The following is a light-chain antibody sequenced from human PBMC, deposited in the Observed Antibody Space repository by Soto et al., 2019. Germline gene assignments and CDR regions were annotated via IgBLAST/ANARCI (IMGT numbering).Light chain of an antibody. Sequence: EVVLTQSPATLSLSPGERATLSCRASQSVSSYLAWYQQKPGQAPRLLIYDASNRATGIPARFSGSGSGTDFTLTFSSLEPKDFAVYYCQQGSNWPPRLTLGGGTKVNIK. CDR2: DAS. CDR3: QQGSNWPPRLT. J-gene: IGKJ4*01. CDR1: QSVSSY. V-gene: IGKV3-11*01.